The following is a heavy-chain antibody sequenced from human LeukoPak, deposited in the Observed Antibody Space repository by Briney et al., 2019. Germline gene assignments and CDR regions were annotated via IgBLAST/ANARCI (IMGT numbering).Heavy chain of an antibody. J-gene: IGHJ5*02. V-gene: IGHV4-59*08. Sequence: PSETLSLTCTVSGGSITTYYWSWIRLPPGKGLEWIGYVSYSGSTNYNPPLKSRVTISVDTSKNHFSLKLSSVTAADTAVYYCASGLSQSGSEWNCFDPWGQGTLVTVSS. CDR3: ASGLSQSGSEWNCFDP. CDR1: GGSITTYY. CDR2: VSYSGST. D-gene: IGHD3-10*01.